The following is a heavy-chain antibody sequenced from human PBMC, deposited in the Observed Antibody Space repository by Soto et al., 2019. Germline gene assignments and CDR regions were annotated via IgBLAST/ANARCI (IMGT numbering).Heavy chain of an antibody. Sequence: GGSLRLSCAASGFTFSSYGMHWVRQAPGKGLEWVAVIWYDGSNKYYADSVKGRFTISRDNSKNTLYLQMNSLRAEDTAVYYCAREGFEYCSSTSCYDYYYYGMDVWGQGTTVTVSS. J-gene: IGHJ6*02. D-gene: IGHD2-2*01. V-gene: IGHV3-33*01. CDR1: GFTFSSYG. CDR3: AREGFEYCSSTSCYDYYYYGMDV. CDR2: IWYDGSNK.